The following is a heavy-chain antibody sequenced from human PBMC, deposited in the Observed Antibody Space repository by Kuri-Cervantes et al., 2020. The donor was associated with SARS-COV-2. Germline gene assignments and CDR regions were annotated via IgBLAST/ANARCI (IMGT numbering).Heavy chain of an antibody. CDR3: ARDQSGSYFVY. J-gene: IGHJ4*02. D-gene: IGHD1-26*01. V-gene: IGHV3-53*01. CDR1: GFVVSSSY. CDR2: IYSGGYT. Sequence: GESLKISCAVSGFVVSSSYLSWVRQAPGKGLEWVSIIYSGGYTFYSESVKDRFIISRDNSKNMLYLQMNSLRAEDTAVYYCARDQSGSYFVYWGQGTLVTVSS.